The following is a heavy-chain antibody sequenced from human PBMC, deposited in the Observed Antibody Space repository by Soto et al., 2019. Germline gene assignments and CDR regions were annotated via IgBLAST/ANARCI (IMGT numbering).Heavy chain of an antibody. Sequence: SVKVSCKASGGTFSRYAISWVRQAPGQGLERMGGIIPIFGTANYAQKFQGRVTITADESTSTAYMELSSLRFEDTAVYYCARAIVGPTTTGWLDPWGQGTLVTVSS. J-gene: IGHJ5*02. CDR1: GGTFSRYA. CDR3: ARAIVGPTTTGWLDP. V-gene: IGHV1-69*13. CDR2: IIPIFGTA. D-gene: IGHD1-26*01.